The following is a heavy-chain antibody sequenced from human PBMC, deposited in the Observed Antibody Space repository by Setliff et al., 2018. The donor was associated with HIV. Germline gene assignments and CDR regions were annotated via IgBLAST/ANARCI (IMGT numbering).Heavy chain of an antibody. CDR3: ARDFKRYNSPCRFDP. CDR2: IYSTGST. Sequence: PSETLSLTCTVSGPSINIHYWSWIRQSPGKGFEWIGYIYSTGSTNYNPSLQSRVSISMDASKNKFSLKVTSVTAADTAVYYCARDFKRYNSPCRFDPWGQGTTVTVSS. D-gene: IGHD6-13*01. CDR1: GPSINIHY. J-gene: IGHJ5*02. V-gene: IGHV4-59*11.